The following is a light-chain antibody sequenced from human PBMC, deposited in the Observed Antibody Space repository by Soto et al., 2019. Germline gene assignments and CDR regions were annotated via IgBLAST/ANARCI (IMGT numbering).Light chain of an antibody. CDR1: QTVSSN. Sequence: EIVLTQSPGTLSLSPGDRATLSCSASQTVSSNLAWYQQKPGQAPRFLIYGSSTRATGIPARFSGSGSGTEFTLTISGLQSEDFAVYYCQQYHEWPRTFGQGTKVDIK. CDR3: QQYHEWPRT. V-gene: IGKV3-15*01. CDR2: GSS. J-gene: IGKJ1*01.